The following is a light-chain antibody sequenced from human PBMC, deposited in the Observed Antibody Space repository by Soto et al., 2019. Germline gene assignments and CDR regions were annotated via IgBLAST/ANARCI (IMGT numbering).Light chain of an antibody. CDR1: SGDVGGYNY. Sequence: QSALTQPRSVSGSPGQSVTISCTGTSGDVGGYNYVSWYQEHPGKAPKLMIYDVSKRPSGVPDRFSGSKSGNTASLTISGLQAEDEADYYCCSYAGSYTHYVFGTGTKLTGL. V-gene: IGLV2-11*01. CDR3: CSYAGSYTHYV. J-gene: IGLJ1*01. CDR2: DVS.